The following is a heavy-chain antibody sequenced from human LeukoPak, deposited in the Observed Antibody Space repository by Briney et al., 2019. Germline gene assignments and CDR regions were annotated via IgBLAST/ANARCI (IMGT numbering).Heavy chain of an antibody. CDR1: GGSISSSSYY. Sequence: SETLSLTCTVSGGSISSSSYYWGWIRQPPGKGLEWIGSIYYSGSTYYNPSLKSRVTISVDTSKNQFSLKLSPVTAADTAVYYCARYSSSGPADYWGQGTLVTVSS. D-gene: IGHD6-6*01. CDR3: ARYSSSGPADY. CDR2: IYYSGST. V-gene: IGHV4-39*01. J-gene: IGHJ4*02.